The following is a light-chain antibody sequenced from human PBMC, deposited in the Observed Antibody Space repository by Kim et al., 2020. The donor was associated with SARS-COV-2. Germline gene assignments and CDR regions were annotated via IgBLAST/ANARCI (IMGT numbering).Light chain of an antibody. CDR3: QKYNGAPWA. V-gene: IGKV1-27*01. CDR2: APS. CDR1: QGISND. J-gene: IGKJ1*01. Sequence: ASVGDIATITCRARQGISNDLAWYQQKPEKVPKLLIYAPSALRSVVPFRFSGSGSGTDFTLSISSLQPEDAASYYCQKYNGAPWAFGQGTKVDIK.